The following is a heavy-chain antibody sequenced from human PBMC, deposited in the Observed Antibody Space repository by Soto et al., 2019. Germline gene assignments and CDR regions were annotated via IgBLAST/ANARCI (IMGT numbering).Heavy chain of an antibody. CDR1: GFTFSSYG. Sequence: QVQLVESGGGVVQPGRSLRLSCAASGFTFSSYGMHWVRQAPGKGLEWVAVISYDGSNKYYADSVKGRFTISRDNSKNTLYLQMNSLRAEDTAVYYCAKDQGGSSSSPDAFDIWGQGTMVTFSS. CDR2: ISYDGSNK. D-gene: IGHD6-6*01. CDR3: AKDQGGSSSSPDAFDI. V-gene: IGHV3-30*18. J-gene: IGHJ3*02.